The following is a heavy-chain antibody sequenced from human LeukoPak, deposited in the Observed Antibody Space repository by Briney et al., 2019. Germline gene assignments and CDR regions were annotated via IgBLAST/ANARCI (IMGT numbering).Heavy chain of an antibody. CDR3: AGDRFRVVPAAIPDY. CDR1: GYTFTGYY. J-gene: IGHJ4*02. Sequence: ASVKVSCKASGYTFTGYYMHWVRQAPGQGLEWMGWINPNSGGTNYAQKFQGRVTMTRDTPISTAYMELSRLRSDDTAVYYCAGDRFRVVPAAIPDYWGQGTLVTVSS. D-gene: IGHD2-2*02. V-gene: IGHV1-2*02. CDR2: INPNSGGT.